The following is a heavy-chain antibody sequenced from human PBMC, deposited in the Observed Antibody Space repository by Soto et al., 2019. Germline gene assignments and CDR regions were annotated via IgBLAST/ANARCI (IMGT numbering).Heavy chain of an antibody. CDR3: ARVGPWVPYYYDSSPYTFENWFDP. J-gene: IGHJ5*02. CDR1: GYSIISGYY. Sequence: SETLSLTCAVSGYSIISGYYWVLLRQPPGKVLEWIGSTYHGGSTYYNPSLNSRVTLSIDMTNNHVSLILNSVTAADTAVYYCARVGPWVPYYYDSSPYTFENWFDPWGQGTLVTVSS. D-gene: IGHD3-22*01. V-gene: IGHV4-38-2*01. CDR2: TYHGGST.